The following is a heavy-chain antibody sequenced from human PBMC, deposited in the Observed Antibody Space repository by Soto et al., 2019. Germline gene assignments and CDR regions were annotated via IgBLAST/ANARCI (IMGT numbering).Heavy chain of an antibody. CDR3: ARSQGSSTSLEIYYYYYYGMDA. V-gene: IGHV1-69*01. CDR1: GGTFSSYA. CDR2: IIPISGTA. D-gene: IGHD2-2*01. Sequence: QVQLVQSGAEVKKPGSSVKVSCKASGGTFSSYAISWVRQAPGQGLEWMGGIIPISGTANYAQKFQGRVTITADESTSTGYMELSSLRSEDRAVYYCARSQGSSTSLEIYYYYYYGMDAWGQGTTVTVSS. J-gene: IGHJ6*02.